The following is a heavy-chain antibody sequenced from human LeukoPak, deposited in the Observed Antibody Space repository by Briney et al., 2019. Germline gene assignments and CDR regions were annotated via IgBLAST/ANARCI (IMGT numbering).Heavy chain of an antibody. CDR1: GFTFDDYA. CDR2: ISWNSGSI. D-gene: IGHD3-9*01. Sequence: GGSLRLSCAASGFTFDDYAMHWVRQAPGKGLEWVSGISWNSGSIGYADSVKGRFTISRDNAKNSLYLQMNSLRAEDMALYYCAKDASGYPRSPFDHWGQGTLVTVSS. V-gene: IGHV3-9*03. CDR3: AKDASGYPRSPFDH. J-gene: IGHJ4*02.